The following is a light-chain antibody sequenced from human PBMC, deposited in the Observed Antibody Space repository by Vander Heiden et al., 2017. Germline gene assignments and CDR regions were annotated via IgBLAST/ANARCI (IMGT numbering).Light chain of an antibody. CDR3: QQSYSTPYT. CDR2: AAS. Sequence: ESHLTQSPSSLPASVGDRITITCRASQSISTYLNWYQQKPGKAPKLLIYAASSLQSGVPSRFSGSGSGTDFTLTISSLQPEDFATYYCQQSYSTPYTFGQGTKLEIK. J-gene: IGKJ2*01. CDR1: QSISTY. V-gene: IGKV1-39*01.